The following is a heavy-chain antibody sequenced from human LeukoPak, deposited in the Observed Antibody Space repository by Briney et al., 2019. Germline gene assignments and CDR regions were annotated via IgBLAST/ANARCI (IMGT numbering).Heavy chain of an antibody. J-gene: IGHJ5*02. CDR3: ATMTTFDP. Sequence: GASVKVSCKVSGGSFSSFGISWVRQAPGQGLEWMGRIVPFLDITNYAQKFQGRVTITADTSTDTAYMELNNLRSEDTAVYYCATMTTFDPWGQGTLVTVSP. D-gene: IGHD3-22*01. CDR2: IVPFLDIT. V-gene: IGHV1-69*04. CDR1: GGSFSSFG.